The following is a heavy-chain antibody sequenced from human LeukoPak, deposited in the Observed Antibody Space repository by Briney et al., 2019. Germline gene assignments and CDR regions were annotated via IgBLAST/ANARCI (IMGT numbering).Heavy chain of an antibody. J-gene: IGHJ4*02. CDR1: GGSFSGYY. D-gene: IGHD3-9*01. CDR3: ARGQVEGDDILTGYLQKYYFDY. Sequence: SETLSLTCAVYGGSFSGYYWSWIRQPPGKGLEWIGEINHSGSTNYNPSLKSRVTISVDTSKNQFSLKLSSVTAADTAVYYCARGQVEGDDILTGYLQKYYFDYWGQGTLVTVSS. CDR2: INHSGST. V-gene: IGHV4-34*01.